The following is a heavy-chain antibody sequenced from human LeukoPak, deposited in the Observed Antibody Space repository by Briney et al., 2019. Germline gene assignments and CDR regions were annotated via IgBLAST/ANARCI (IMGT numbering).Heavy chain of an antibody. Sequence: SETLSLTCAVSGGSISSGGYSWSWIRQPPGKGLEWIGYIYHSGSTYYNPSLKSRVTISVDRSKNQFSLKLSSVTAADTAVYYCARESEFLFDYWGQGALVTVSS. CDR3: ARESEFLFDY. CDR1: GGSISSGGYS. D-gene: IGHD3-3*01. CDR2: IYHSGST. J-gene: IGHJ4*02. V-gene: IGHV4-30-2*01.